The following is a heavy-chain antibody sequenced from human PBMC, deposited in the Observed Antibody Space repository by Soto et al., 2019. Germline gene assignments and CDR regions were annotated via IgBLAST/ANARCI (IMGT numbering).Heavy chain of an antibody. Sequence: GGSLRLSCAASGFTFSSYDMHWVRQATGKGLEWVSAIGTAGDTYYPGSVKGRFTISRENAKNSLYLQMNSLRAEDTAVYYCARVGPNWYFDLWGRGTLVTVSS. J-gene: IGHJ2*01. CDR3: ARVGPNWYFDL. CDR1: GFTFSSYD. V-gene: IGHV3-13*01. CDR2: IGTAGDT.